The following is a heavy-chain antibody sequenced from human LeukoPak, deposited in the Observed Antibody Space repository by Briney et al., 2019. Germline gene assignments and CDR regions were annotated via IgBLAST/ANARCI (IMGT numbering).Heavy chain of an antibody. J-gene: IGHJ6*03. D-gene: IGHD1-26*01. Sequence: GGSLRLSCAASGFTFSSYNMNWVRQAPGKGLEWVSSITSGSSYIYYADSVKGRFTISRDNAKNSLFLQMNSLRAEDTAVYYCARDPYSGSYGNYYYYFMDVWGKGTTVTISS. CDR1: GFTFSSYN. CDR2: ITSGSSYI. V-gene: IGHV3-21*01. CDR3: ARDPYSGSYGNYYYYFMDV.